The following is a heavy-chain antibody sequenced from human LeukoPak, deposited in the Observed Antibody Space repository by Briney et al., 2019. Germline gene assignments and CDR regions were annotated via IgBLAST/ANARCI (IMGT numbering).Heavy chain of an antibody. J-gene: IGHJ4*02. Sequence: HPGGSLRLSCAASGFTFSSYAMHWVRQAPGKGLEWVAVISYDGSNKYYADSVKGRFTISRDNSKNTLYLQMNSLRAEDTALYYCAKAIWDGYCSSTSCPYYFDYWGQGTLVTVSS. D-gene: IGHD2-2*03. CDR1: GFTFSSYA. CDR2: ISYDGSNK. V-gene: IGHV3-30-3*01. CDR3: AKAIWDGYCSSTSCPYYFDY.